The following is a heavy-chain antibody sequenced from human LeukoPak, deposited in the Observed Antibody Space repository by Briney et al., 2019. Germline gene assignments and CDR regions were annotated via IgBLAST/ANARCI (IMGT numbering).Heavy chain of an antibody. CDR1: GDSISSYY. V-gene: IGHV4-59*01. CDR2: IYYSGST. J-gene: IGHJ3*02. CDR3: ARAPGYYDSSGYYPDAFDI. Sequence: SETLSLTCTVSGDSISSYYWSWIRQPTGKGLEWIGYIYYSGSTNYTPSLKSRVTISVETSKNQFSLKLSSVTAADTAVYYCARAPGYYDSSGYYPDAFDIWGQGTMVTVSS. D-gene: IGHD3-22*01.